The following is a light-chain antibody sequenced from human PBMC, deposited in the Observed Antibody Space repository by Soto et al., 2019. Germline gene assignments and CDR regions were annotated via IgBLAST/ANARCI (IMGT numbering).Light chain of an antibody. V-gene: IGKV3-15*01. CDR1: QSVRSN. Sequence: EMVMTQSPGTLSVSPGKRATLSCRASQSVRSNLAWYQQRPGQPPILLIYGASTRAADIPARFSGSGSGTELTLTISSLQSEDSGIYYCQQYNSWPRTFGQGTRVEVK. CDR2: GAS. J-gene: IGKJ1*01. CDR3: QQYNSWPRT.